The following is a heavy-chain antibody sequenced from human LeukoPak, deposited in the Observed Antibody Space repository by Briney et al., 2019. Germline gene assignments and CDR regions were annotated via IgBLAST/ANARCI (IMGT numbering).Heavy chain of an antibody. CDR3: ARGEYGSGSYHIDY. CDR1: GFTFSRYS. V-gene: IGHV3-21*01. J-gene: IGHJ4*02. Sequence: GGSLRLSCVVSGFTFSRYSMTWVRQAPGKGLEWVSSIRSNSKYIYYADSVKGRFTISRDNAKNSLYLQMNSLRAEDTAVYYCARGEYGSGSYHIDYWGQGTLVTVSS. D-gene: IGHD3-10*01. CDR2: IRSNSKYI.